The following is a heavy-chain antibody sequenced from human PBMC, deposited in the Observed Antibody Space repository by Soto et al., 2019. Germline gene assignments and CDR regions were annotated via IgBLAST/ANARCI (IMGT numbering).Heavy chain of an antibody. CDR1: GFPLNVSV. D-gene: IGHD3-22*01. J-gene: IGHJ4*02. CDR2: MSGDGRT. Sequence: WGSPRLSCVGSGFPLNVSVMAWVRQAPGKGLEWLSVMSGDGRTRYALSVTGRFTISRDNSKNTLYLQMRSLRAEDAAAYYCVKWHTSNFDSLPFTGFDRWGLGTPVPV. CDR3: VKWHTSNFDSLPFTGFDR. V-gene: IGHV3-23*01.